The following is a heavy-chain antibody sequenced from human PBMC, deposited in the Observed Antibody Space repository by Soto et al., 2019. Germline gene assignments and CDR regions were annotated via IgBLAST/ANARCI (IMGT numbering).Heavy chain of an antibody. V-gene: IGHV4-59*01. D-gene: IGHD4-17*01. J-gene: IGHJ5*02. CDR1: GGSISSYY. CDR2: IYYSGST. Sequence: QVQLQESGPGLVKPSETLSLTCTVSGGSISSYYWSWIRQPPGKGLEWIGYIYYSGSTNYNPSLKRRVTISVDTSKNQFSLKLSSVTAADTAVYYCARDRTTVTTGGWFDPWGQGTLVTVSS. CDR3: ARDRTTVTTGGWFDP.